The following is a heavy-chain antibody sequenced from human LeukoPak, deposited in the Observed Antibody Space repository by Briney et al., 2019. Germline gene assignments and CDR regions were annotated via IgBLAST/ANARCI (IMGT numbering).Heavy chain of an antibody. J-gene: IGHJ4*02. V-gene: IGHV1-2*02. Sequence: GASVKVSCKASGYTFTGCYMHWVRQAPGQGLEWMGWINPNSGSTNYAQKFQGRVTLTRDTSISTAYMELSSLRSDDTALYYCAREWVEVDSGSYYSAFDYWGQGTLVTVSS. D-gene: IGHD3-10*01. CDR1: GYTFTGCY. CDR2: INPNSGST. CDR3: AREWVEVDSGSYYSAFDY.